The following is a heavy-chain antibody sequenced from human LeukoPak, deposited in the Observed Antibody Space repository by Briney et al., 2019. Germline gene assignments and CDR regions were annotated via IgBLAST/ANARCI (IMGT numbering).Heavy chain of an antibody. Sequence: SETLSLTCAVYGGSFSGYYWSWIRQPPGKGLEWIGEINHSGSTNYNPSLKSRVTISVDTSKNQFSLKLSSVTAVDTAVYYCAREYPGTGAFDYWGQGTLVTVSS. CDR2: INHSGST. V-gene: IGHV4-34*01. J-gene: IGHJ4*02. D-gene: IGHD1-1*01. CDR1: GGSFSGYY. CDR3: AREYPGTGAFDY.